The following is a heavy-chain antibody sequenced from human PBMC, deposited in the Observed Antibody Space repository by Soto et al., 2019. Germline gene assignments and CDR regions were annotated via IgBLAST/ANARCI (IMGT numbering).Heavy chain of an antibody. D-gene: IGHD1-26*01. CDR1: GGSISSYY. J-gene: IGHJ5*02. V-gene: IGHV4-59*01. CDR2: IYYSGST. CDR3: ASGWELPNWFDP. Sequence: SETLSLTCTVSGGSISSYYWNWIRQPPGKGLEWIGYIYYSGSTNYNPSLKSRVTISVDTSKNQFSLKLSSVTAADTAVYYCASGWELPNWFDPWGQGTLVTVSS.